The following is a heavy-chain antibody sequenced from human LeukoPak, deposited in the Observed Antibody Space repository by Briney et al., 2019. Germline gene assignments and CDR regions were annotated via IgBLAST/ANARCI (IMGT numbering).Heavy chain of an antibody. V-gene: IGHV7-4-1*02. D-gene: IGHD2-15*01. CDR3: ARRDCSGGSCYSVYNWFDP. CDR1: GYTFTSYA. J-gene: IGHJ5*02. Sequence: ASVKVSCKASGYTFTSYAMNWVRQAPGQGLEWMGWINTNTGNPTYAQGFTGRFVFSLDTSVSTAYLQISSLKAEDTAVYYCARRDCSGGSCYSVYNWFDPWGQGTLVTVSS. CDR2: INTNTGNP.